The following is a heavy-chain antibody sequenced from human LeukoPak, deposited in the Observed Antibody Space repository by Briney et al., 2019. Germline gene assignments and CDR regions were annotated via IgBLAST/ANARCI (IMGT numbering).Heavy chain of an antibody. D-gene: IGHD6-19*01. V-gene: IGHV3-48*01. J-gene: IGHJ4*02. Sequence: GGPLRLSCAASGFTFSSYSMNWVRQAPGKGLEWVSYIGSSSSTIYYADSVKGRFTISRDNAKNSLYLQMNSLRAEDTAVYYCARAADEQWLVHSVSGVGYYFDYWGQGTLVTVSS. CDR3: ARAADEQWLVHSVSGVGYYFDY. CDR2: IGSSSSTI. CDR1: GFTFSSYS.